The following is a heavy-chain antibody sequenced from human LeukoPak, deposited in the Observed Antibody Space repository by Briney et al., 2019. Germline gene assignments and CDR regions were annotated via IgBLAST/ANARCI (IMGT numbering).Heavy chain of an antibody. J-gene: IGHJ3*02. D-gene: IGHD2-21*01. CDR3: ARVANQTFDI. V-gene: IGHV1-46*01. CDR1: GYTFTRYY. CDR2: INPSGGST. Sequence: GPSVKVSCKASGYTFTRYYMHWVRQAPGQGLEWMGIINPSGGSTSYAQKFQGRVTMTRDTSTSTVYMELSSLRSEDTAVYYCARVANQTFDIWGQGTMVTVSS.